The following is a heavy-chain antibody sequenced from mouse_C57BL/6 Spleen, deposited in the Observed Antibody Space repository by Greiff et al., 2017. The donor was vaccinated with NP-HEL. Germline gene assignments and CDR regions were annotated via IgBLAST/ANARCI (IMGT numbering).Heavy chain of an antibody. CDR1: GYSFTSYY. J-gene: IGHJ2*01. CDR2: IYPGSGNT. Sequence: QVQLKQSGPELVKPGASVKISCKASGYSFTSYYIHWVKQRPGQGLEWIGWIYPGSGNTKYNEKFKGKATLTADTSSSTAYMQLSSLTSEDSAVYYCARGLRPYYFDYWGQGTTLTVSS. V-gene: IGHV1-66*01. D-gene: IGHD1-2*01. CDR3: ARGLRPYYFDY.